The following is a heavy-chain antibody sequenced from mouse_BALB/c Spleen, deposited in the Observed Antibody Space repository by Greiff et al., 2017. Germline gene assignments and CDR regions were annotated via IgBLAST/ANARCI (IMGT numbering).Heavy chain of an antibody. J-gene: IGHJ3*01. D-gene: IGHD1-1*01. CDR2: ISYSGST. Sequence: DEQLVESGPSLVKPSQTLSLTCSVTGDSITSGYWNWIRKFPGNKLEYMGYISYSGSTYYNPSLKSRISITRDTSKNQYYLQLNSVTTEDTATYYCARYDYGSSYGFAYWGQGTLVTVSA. V-gene: IGHV3-8*02. CDR3: ARYDYGSSYGFAY. CDR1: GDSITSGY.